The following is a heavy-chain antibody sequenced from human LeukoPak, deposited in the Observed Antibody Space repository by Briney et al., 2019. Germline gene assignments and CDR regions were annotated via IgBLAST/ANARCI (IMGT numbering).Heavy chain of an antibody. V-gene: IGHV5-51*01. J-gene: IGHJ4*02. D-gene: IGHD6-13*01. CDR3: ARRRGYSSSWHLDY. Sequence: GESLKISCKGSGYRFTSYWIGWVRQVPGKGPGWMGIIYPGDSDTRYSPSFQGQVTISADKSISTAYLQWSSLKASDTAVYYCARRRGYSSSWHLDYWGQGTLVTVSS. CDR1: GYRFTSYW. CDR2: IYPGDSDT.